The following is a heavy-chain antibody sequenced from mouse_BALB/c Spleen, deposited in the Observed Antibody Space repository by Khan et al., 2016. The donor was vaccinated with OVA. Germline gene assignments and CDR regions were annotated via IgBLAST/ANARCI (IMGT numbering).Heavy chain of an antibody. CDR1: GYSITSGYA. D-gene: IGHD1-1*01. Sequence: EVQLVETGPGLVNPSQSLSLTCTVTGYSITSGYAWNWIRQFPGNKLEWMGYISYSGGTSYNPSLKSRISITRDTSKNQFFLQSNSVTTEDTATYYCARGNYYGYYFDYWGQGTTLTVSS. J-gene: IGHJ2*01. CDR2: ISYSGGT. CDR3: ARGNYYGYYFDY. V-gene: IGHV3-2*02.